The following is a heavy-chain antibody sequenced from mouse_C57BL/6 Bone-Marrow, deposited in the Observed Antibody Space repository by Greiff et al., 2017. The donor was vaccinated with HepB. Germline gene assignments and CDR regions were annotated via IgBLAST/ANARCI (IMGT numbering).Heavy chain of an antibody. CDR3: VRHMIYYGNYGAMDY. J-gene: IGHJ4*01. CDR2: IRSKSNNYAT. V-gene: IGHV10-1*01. Sequence: DVHLVESGGGLVQPKGSLKLSCAASGFSFNTYAMNWVRQAPGKGLEWVARIRSKSNNYATYYADSVKDRFTISRDDSESMLYLQMNNLKTEDTAMYYCVRHMIYYGNYGAMDYWGQGTSVTVSS. CDR1: GFSFNTYA. D-gene: IGHD2-1*01.